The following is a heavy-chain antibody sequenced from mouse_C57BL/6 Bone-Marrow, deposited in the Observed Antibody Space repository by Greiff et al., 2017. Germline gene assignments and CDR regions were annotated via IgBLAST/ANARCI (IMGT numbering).Heavy chain of an antibody. J-gene: IGHJ2*01. CDR3: ASTYGDY. Sequence: VQLQQPGAELVKPGASVKLSCKASGYTFTSYWMQWVKQRPGQGLEWIGEIDPSDSYTNYNQKFKGKATLTVDTSSSTAYMQLSSLTSEDSAVYYCASTYGDYWGQGTTLTVSS. V-gene: IGHV1-50*01. D-gene: IGHD5-1*01. CDR1: GYTFTSYW. CDR2: IDPSDSYT.